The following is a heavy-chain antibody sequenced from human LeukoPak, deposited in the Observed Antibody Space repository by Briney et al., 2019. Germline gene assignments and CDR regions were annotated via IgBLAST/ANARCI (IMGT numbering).Heavy chain of an antibody. CDR1: GFIFSNFV. V-gene: IGHV3-23*01. J-gene: IGHJ4*02. CDR2: ISENSDVI. Sequence: GGSLRLSCAASGFIFSNFVMSWVRQAPGKGLEWVSSISENSDVILYADSVKGRFTISRANSKNALYLQMNSLRDEDTAFYYCTKSPATSTGLGYLEYWGQGSLVAVSS. CDR3: TKSPATSTGLGYLEY. D-gene: IGHD7-27*01.